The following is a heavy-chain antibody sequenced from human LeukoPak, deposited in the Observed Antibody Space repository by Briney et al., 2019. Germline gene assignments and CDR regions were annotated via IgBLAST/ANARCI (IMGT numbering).Heavy chain of an antibody. Sequence: NLGESLKISCQASGYDFDHFWIAWVRQMPGKGLEWMGSIYPGDSNAKYSPSFEGQVTFSVDRSTNTAYLQWSSLEASDTAIYYCARHVTGGKPNFYYMDVWVKGTTVIVSS. CDR2: IYPGDSNA. J-gene: IGHJ6*03. D-gene: IGHD7-27*01. CDR3: ARHVTGGKPNFYYMDV. V-gene: IGHV5-51*01. CDR1: GYDFDHFW.